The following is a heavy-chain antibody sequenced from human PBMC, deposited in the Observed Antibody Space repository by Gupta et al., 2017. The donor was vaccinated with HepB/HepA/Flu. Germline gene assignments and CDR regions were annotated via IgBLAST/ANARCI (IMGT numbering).Heavy chain of an antibody. CDR3: ARKVVGATYYYYYYMDV. CDR2: IWYDGSNK. J-gene: IGHJ6*03. Sequence: QVQLVESGGGVVQHGRSLRLSCAASGFTFSSYGMHWVRQAPGKGLEWVAVIWYDGSNKYYADSVKGRFTISRDNSKNTLYLQMNSLRAEDTAVYYCARKVVGATYYYYYYMDVWGKGTTVTVSS. V-gene: IGHV3-33*01. D-gene: IGHD1-26*01. CDR1: GFTFSSYG.